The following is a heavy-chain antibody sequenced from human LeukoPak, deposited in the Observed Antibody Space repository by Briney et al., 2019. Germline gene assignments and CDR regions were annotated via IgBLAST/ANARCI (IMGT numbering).Heavy chain of an antibody. CDR3: ARDAFSGYEDY. V-gene: IGHV3-33*08. Sequence: GGSLRLSCAASGFTFSSYWMNWARQAPGKGLEWVAVIWYDGSNKYYADSVKGRFTISRDNSKNTLYLQMNSLRAEDTAVYYCARDAFSGYEDYWGQGTLVTVSS. CDR1: GFTFSSYW. J-gene: IGHJ4*02. D-gene: IGHD5-12*01. CDR2: IWYDGSNK.